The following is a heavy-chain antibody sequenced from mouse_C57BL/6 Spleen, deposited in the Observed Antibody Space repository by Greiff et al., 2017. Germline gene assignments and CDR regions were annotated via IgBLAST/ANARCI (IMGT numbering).Heavy chain of an antibody. V-gene: IGHV1-18*01. CDR2: INPNNGGT. D-gene: IGHD1-1*01. Sequence: EVQLQQSGPELVKPGASVKIPCKASGYTFTDYNMDWVKQSHGKSLEWIGDINPNNGGTIYNQQFKGKATLTVDNATSTAYMELRSLTAEDTAVDYYARGNYYNGSVDLYAMDYWGQGTSVTVSS. CDR3: ARGNYYNGSVDLYAMDY. J-gene: IGHJ4*01. CDR1: GYTFTDYN.